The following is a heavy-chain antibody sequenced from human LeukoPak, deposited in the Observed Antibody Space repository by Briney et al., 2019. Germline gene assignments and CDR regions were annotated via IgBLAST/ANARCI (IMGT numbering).Heavy chain of an antibody. CDR2: ISGTGGRT. D-gene: IGHD2-15*01. CDR3: AESSGAFPYYFDH. J-gene: IGHJ4*02. CDR1: GFTFRTYA. Sequence: GGSLRLSCAASGFTFRTYAMSWVRQAPGKGLEWVSAISGTGGRTFYEDSVKGRFTISRDNSKTTLFLQMNSLRADDMAVYYCAESSGAFPYYFDHWGQGTLVTVSS. V-gene: IGHV3-23*01.